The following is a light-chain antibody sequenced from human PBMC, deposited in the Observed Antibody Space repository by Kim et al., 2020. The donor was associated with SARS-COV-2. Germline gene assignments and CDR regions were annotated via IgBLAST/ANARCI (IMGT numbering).Light chain of an antibody. CDR3: ATWDDSLNEWV. Sequence: GQRITIACFGSGSNIKRKVVNWYQQCPGTAPNLLMYATDQRSSGVPDRFSGSRSGTSASLAISGLQSDDEADYYCATWDDSLNEWVFGGGTKLTVL. CDR1: GSNIKRKV. V-gene: IGLV1-44*01. CDR2: ATD. J-gene: IGLJ3*02.